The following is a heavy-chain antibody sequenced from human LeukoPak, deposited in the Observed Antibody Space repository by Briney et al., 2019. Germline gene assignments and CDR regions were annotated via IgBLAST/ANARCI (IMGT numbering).Heavy chain of an antibody. D-gene: IGHD6-13*01. CDR1: GNTFSSYY. V-gene: IGHV1-46*01. CDR2: INPNGGGT. J-gene: IGHJ4*02. CDR3: ARGNGSSLVPLDY. Sequence: ASVKVPCKASGNTFSSYYIHWVRQDPGQGLEWMGIINPNGGGTTYAQKFQGRVAMTRDTSTNTVYMELSSLRSEDTAVYYCARGNGSSLVPLDYWGQGTLVTVSS.